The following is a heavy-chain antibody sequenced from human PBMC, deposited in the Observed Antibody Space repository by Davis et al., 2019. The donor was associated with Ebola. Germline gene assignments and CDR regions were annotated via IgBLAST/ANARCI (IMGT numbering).Heavy chain of an antibody. D-gene: IGHD5-24*01. V-gene: IGHV6-1*01. Sequence: HSQTLSLTCAISGDSVSVNSGGWNWIRQSPSRGLEWLGRTYYTSKWFNDYAVFLQGRITINPDTSKNQLSLQLNSVTPEDTAVYYCARGWLRTGLDIWGQGTMVIVSS. CDR1: GDSVSVNSGG. CDR2: TYYTSKWFN. J-gene: IGHJ3*02. CDR3: ARGWLRTGLDI.